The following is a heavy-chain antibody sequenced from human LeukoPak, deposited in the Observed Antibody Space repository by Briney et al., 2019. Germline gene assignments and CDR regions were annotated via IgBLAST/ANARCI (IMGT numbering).Heavy chain of an antibody. CDR3: TVGNWGLDY. Sequence: PGGSLRLSCAASGFTFSSYWMSWVRQAPGKGLEWVANIKQDGSEKYYVDSVKGRFTISRDNAKNSLYLQMNSLRAEDTAVYFCTVGNWGLDYWGQGTLVTVSS. CDR2: IKQDGSEK. V-gene: IGHV3-7*01. CDR1: GFTFSSYW. J-gene: IGHJ4*02. D-gene: IGHD7-27*01.